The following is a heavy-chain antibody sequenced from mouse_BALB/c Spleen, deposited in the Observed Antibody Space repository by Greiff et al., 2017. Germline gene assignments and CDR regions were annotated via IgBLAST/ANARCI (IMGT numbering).Heavy chain of an antibody. V-gene: IGHV2-6-4*01. D-gene: IGHD1-1*01. CDR2: IWGGGST. CDR3: ARNSGVTTVVDAMDY. J-gene: IGHJ4*01. CDR1: GFSLSRYS. Sequence: VKLVESGPGLVAPSQSLSITCTVSGFSLSRYSVHWVRQPPGKGLEWLGMIWGGGSTDYNSALNSRLSISKDNSKSQVFLKMNSLQTDDTAMYYCARNSGVTTVVDAMDYWGQGTSVTVSS.